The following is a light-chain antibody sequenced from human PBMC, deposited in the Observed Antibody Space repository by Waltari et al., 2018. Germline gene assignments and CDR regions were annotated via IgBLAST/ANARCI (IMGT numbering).Light chain of an antibody. J-gene: IGKJ1*01. V-gene: IGKV3-20*01. CDR3: QQFESAPRT. CDR1: QSLTVNY. CDR2: AAS. Sequence: EIVLTQSPDILSLSPGDTATLSCRASQSLTVNYLAWYQQKPGQAPRLLICAASSRATGVPDRFSGSGSGAHFTLAISRLEPEDFAVYYCQQFESAPRTFGQGTKVEIK.